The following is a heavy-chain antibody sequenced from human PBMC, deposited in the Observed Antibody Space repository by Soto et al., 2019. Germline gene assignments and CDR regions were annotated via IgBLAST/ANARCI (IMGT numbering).Heavy chain of an antibody. Sequence: EVQLVESGGGLVQPGGSLRLSCAASGFTFSSYAMHWVRQAPGKGLEYVSAISSNGGSTYYANSVKGRFTISRDNSKNTLYLQMGSLRAEDMAVYYCARLNPRAAAFDYWGQGTLVTVSS. J-gene: IGHJ4*02. V-gene: IGHV3-64*01. CDR1: GFTFSSYA. CDR2: ISSNGGST. D-gene: IGHD6-13*01. CDR3: ARLNPRAAAFDY.